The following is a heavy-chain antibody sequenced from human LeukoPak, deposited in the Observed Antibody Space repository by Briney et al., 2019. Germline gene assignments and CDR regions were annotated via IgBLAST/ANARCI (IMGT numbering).Heavy chain of an antibody. CDR1: GFTFSSFS. CDR3: ARVIGSYGDSAY. CDR2: ITSSSGST. D-gene: IGHD4-17*01. Sequence: GGSLRLSCAASGFTFSSFSMNWVRQAPGKGLEWISYITSSSGSTYYADSVKGRFTISRDNAKNSLYLQMNSLRAEDTAVCYCARVIGSYGDSAYWGQGTLVTVSS. V-gene: IGHV3-48*04. J-gene: IGHJ4*02.